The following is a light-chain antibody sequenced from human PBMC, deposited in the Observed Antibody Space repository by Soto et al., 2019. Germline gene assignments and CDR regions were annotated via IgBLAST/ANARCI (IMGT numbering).Light chain of an antibody. V-gene: IGLV1-47*01. CDR2: RNN. Sequence: QSVLTQPPSASGTPGQRVTISCSGSSSNIGSNYVYWYQQLPGTAPKLLIDRNNQRPSGVPDRFSGSKSGTSASLAISGLRSEDEADYDCAAWDDSLSGFVVFGGGTKLTVL. J-gene: IGLJ2*01. CDR1: SSNIGSNY. CDR3: AAWDDSLSGFVV.